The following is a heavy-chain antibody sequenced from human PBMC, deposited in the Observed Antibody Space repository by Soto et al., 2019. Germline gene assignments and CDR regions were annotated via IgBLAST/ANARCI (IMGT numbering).Heavy chain of an antibody. CDR1: GYTFTSYY. CDR3: ASGGTTVTTNSYYYYGMDV. J-gene: IGHJ6*02. D-gene: IGHD4-17*01. Sequence: ASVKVSCKASGYTFTSYYMHWVRQAPGQGLEWMGIINPSGGSTSYAQKFQGRVTMTRDTSTSTVYMELSSLRSEDTAVYYCASGGTTVTTNSYYYYGMDVWGQGTTVTVSS. CDR2: INPSGGST. V-gene: IGHV1-46*01.